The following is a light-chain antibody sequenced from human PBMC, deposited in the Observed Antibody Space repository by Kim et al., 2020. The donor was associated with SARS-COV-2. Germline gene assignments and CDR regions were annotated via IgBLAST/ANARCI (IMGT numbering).Light chain of an antibody. CDR2: AAS. V-gene: IGKV1-39*01. J-gene: IGKJ3*01. CDR3: QQSYITPFT. CDR1: QSISNW. Sequence: DIQMTQSPSTLSASVGDRVTITCRASQSISNWLAWYQQKPGRAPKLLISAASTLQGGVPSRFSGSGSETDFTLTISSLQPEDFATYFCQQSYITPFTFGPGTKVDIK.